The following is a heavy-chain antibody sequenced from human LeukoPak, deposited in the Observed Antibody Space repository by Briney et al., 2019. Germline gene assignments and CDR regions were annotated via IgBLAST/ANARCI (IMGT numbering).Heavy chain of an antibody. CDR2: IYTSGST. Sequence: PSQTLSLTCTVSGGSISSGSYYWSWIRQPAGKGLEWIGRIYTSGSTNYNPSLKSRVTISVDTSKNQFSLKLSSVTAADTAVYYLARDGYYYDSSGSMNWFDPSGQGTLVTVSS. J-gene: IGHJ5*02. D-gene: IGHD3-22*01. CDR1: GGSISSGSYY. CDR3: ARDGYYYDSSGSMNWFDP. V-gene: IGHV4-61*02.